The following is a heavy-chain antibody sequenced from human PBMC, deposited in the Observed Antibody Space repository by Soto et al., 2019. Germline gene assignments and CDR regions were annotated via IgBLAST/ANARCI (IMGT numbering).Heavy chain of an antibody. Sequence: QVQLVQSGAEVKEPGASVTVSCRASGDRFTDYYMHWVRQAPGQGLEWMGWINPNSGVTKYAQKFQGWVTMTRGPANRTVYKQLSKVRFDDTAIYYCARESGGATATLDYYYFYMDVWGTGTTVTVSS. CDR1: GDRFTDYY. CDR3: ARESGGATATLDYYYFYMDV. J-gene: IGHJ6*03. CDR2: INPNSGVT. V-gene: IGHV1-2*04. D-gene: IGHD5-12*01.